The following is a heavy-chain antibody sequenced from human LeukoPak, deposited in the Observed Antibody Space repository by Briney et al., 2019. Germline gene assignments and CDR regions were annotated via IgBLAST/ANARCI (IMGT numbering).Heavy chain of an antibody. V-gene: IGHV4-59*01. D-gene: IGHD5-18*01. CDR3: ARDQEGYGIDI. J-gene: IGHJ3*02. CDR1: GGSISSYY. CDR2: IYYSGGT. Sequence: SETLSLTCTVSGGSISSYYWSWIRQPPGKGLEWIGYIYYSGGTTYSPSLQSRVTMSVDTSKNQFSLKLRSVAAADMAVYYCARDQEGYGIDIWGQGTMVTVSS.